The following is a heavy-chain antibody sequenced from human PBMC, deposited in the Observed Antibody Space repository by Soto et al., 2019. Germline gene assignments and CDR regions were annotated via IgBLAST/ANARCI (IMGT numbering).Heavy chain of an antibody. J-gene: IGHJ6*03. CDR3: ASMTAPPFHLPDDYYYYMDV. D-gene: IGHD3-3*02. CDR2: ISAENGDT. V-gene: IGHV1-18*01. CDR1: GYTFVKYG. Sequence: QVQLVQSGSEVKKPGASVKVSCKASGYTFVKYGISWVRQAPGQGPEWMAWISAENGDTNHAQKFQGRLIVTSETPTDTSYLEVRSLRPDDTAVYYCASMTAPPFHLPDDYYYYMDVWGKGTTVTVSS.